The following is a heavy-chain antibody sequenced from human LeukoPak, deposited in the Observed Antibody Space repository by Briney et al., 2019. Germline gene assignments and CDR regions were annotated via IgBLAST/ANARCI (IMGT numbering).Heavy chain of an antibody. CDR1: GFTFDDYT. V-gene: IGHV3-43*01. CDR2: ISWDGGST. Sequence: GGSLRLSCAASGFTFDDYTMHWVRQAPGKGLEWVSLISWDGGSTYYADSVKGRFTISRDNSKNSLYLQMNSLRTEDTALYYCAKDISSGWPMDDAFDIWGQGTMVTVSS. D-gene: IGHD6-19*01. CDR3: AKDISSGWPMDDAFDI. J-gene: IGHJ3*02.